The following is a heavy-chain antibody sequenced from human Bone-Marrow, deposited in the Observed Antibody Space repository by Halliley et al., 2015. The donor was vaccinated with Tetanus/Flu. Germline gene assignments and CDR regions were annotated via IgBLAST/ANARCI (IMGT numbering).Heavy chain of an antibody. Sequence: GYIYYSGSIYYSPSLKSRVTMSVDTSRNQFSLNLRSASAADTAVYYCARTLGGGYYYGLDVWGQGTTVPVAS. V-gene: IGHV4-28*02. CDR3: ARTLGGGYYYGLDV. CDR2: IYYSGSI. D-gene: IGHD3-16*01. J-gene: IGHJ6*02.